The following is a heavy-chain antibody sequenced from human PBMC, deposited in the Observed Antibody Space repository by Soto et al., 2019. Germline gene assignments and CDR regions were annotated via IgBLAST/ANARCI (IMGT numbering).Heavy chain of an antibody. CDR2: ISGSGGSI. D-gene: IGHD4-17*01. V-gene: IGHV3-23*01. Sequence: GGSLRLSCAASGFTFSSYAMSWVRQAPGKGLEWVSAISGSGGSIYYADSVKGRFTISRDNSKNTLYLQMNSLRAEDTAVYYCAKYTNSVTTPRGNDYWGQGTLVTVSS. CDR3: AKYTNSVTTPRGNDY. J-gene: IGHJ4*02. CDR1: GFTFSSYA.